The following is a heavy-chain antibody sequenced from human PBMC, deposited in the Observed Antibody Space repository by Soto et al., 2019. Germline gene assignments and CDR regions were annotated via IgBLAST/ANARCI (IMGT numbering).Heavy chain of an antibody. Sequence: GGSLRLSCTASGFTFGDYAMSWFRQAPGKGLEWVGFIRSKAYGGTTEYAASVKGRFTISRDDSKSIAYLQMNSLKTEDTAVYYCTRASNAWELRFLEWSDYWGQGTLVTVSS. CDR3: TRASNAWELRFLEWSDY. CDR1: GFTFGDYA. V-gene: IGHV3-49*03. J-gene: IGHJ4*02. CDR2: IRSKAYGGTT. D-gene: IGHD3-3*01.